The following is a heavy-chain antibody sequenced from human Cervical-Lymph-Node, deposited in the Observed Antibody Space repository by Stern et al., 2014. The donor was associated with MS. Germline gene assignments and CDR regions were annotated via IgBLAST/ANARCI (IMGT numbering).Heavy chain of an antibody. CDR1: GYMFASHW. CDR3: ARVNGGNSDWFDP. V-gene: IGHV5-51*01. CDR2: PYPGDSDA. D-gene: IGHD4-23*01. Sequence: VQLVQSGAEVKKPGESLKISCKASGYMFASHWIGWVRQMPGKGLEWMGIPYPGDSDARYSPSFQGLVTISVDKSISTAYLQWSSLKASDTAMYYCARVNGGNSDWFDPWGQGTPVTVSS. J-gene: IGHJ5*02.